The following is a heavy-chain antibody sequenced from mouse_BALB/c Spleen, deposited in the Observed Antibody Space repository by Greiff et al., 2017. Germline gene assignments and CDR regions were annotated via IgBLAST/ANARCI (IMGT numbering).Heavy chain of an antibody. D-gene: IGHD2-3*01. CDR2: ISTYYGNT. CDR3: ANDGWAY. J-gene: IGHJ3*01. Sequence: QVQLKESGPELVRPGVSVKISCKGSSYTFTDYAMHWVKQSHAKSLEWIGVISTYYGNTNYNQKFKGKATMTVDKSSSTAYMELARLTSEDSAVYYCANDGWAYWGQGTLVTVSA. V-gene: IGHV1-67*01. CDR1: SYTFTDYA.